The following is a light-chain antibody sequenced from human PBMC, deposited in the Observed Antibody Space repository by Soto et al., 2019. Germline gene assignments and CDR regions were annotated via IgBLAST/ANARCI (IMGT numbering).Light chain of an antibody. CDR1: SSDIGGYNY. CDR2: GVS. Sequence: QSALTQPASVSGSPGQSITISCTGTSSDIGGYNYVSWYQQYPGKAPKLMIYGVSNRPSGVSGRFFGSKSGNTASLTISGLQPEDEADYYCNSYRSSIIPVVFGGGTKLTVL. CDR3: NSYRSSIIPVV. V-gene: IGLV2-14*01. J-gene: IGLJ2*01.